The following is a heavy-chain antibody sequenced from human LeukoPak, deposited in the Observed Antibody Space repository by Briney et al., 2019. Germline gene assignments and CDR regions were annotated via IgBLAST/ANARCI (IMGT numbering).Heavy chain of an antibody. V-gene: IGHV3-21*01. CDR3: ARQYSYGFDWFDP. Sequence: GGSLRLSCAASGFTFSSYSMNWVRQAPGEGLEWVSSISSSSSYIYYADSVKGRFTVSRDNAKNSLYLQMNSLRAEDTAVYYCARQYSYGFDWFDPWGQGTLVTVSS. D-gene: IGHD5-18*01. CDR1: GFTFSSYS. CDR2: ISSSSSYI. J-gene: IGHJ5*02.